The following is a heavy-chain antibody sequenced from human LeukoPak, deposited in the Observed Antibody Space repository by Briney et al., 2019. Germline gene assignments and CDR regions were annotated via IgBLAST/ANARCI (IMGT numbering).Heavy chain of an antibody. CDR3: ARTRDAGRDY. Sequence: KASETLSLTCAVYGGSFSGYYWSWIRQPPGKGLEWIGEINHSGSTNYNPSLKSRVTISVDTSKNQFSLKLSSVTAADTAVYYCARTRDAGRDYWGQGTLVTVSS. CDR2: INHSGST. D-gene: IGHD2-2*01. J-gene: IGHJ4*02. CDR1: GGSFSGYY. V-gene: IGHV4-34*01.